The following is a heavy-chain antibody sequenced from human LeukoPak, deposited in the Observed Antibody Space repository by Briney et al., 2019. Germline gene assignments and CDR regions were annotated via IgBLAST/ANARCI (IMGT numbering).Heavy chain of an antibody. D-gene: IGHD2-15*01. Sequence: PSETLSLTCTVSGGSISSYYWSWIRQPPGKGLEWIGYIYYSGSINYNPSLKSRVIISVDTSKNQFSLKLSSVTAADTAVYYCARAIFTQFDPWGQGTLVTVSS. CDR3: ARAIFTQFDP. J-gene: IGHJ5*02. V-gene: IGHV4-59*01. CDR2: IYYSGSI. CDR1: GGSISSYY.